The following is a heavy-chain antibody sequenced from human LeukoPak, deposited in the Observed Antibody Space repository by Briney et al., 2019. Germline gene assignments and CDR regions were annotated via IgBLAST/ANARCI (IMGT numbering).Heavy chain of an antibody. D-gene: IGHD3-22*01. CDR3: ARERHYYDSSGYYPFDY. CDR1: GYTFTEYY. V-gene: IGHV1-2*02. CDR2: INPKSGDT. J-gene: IGHJ4*02. Sequence: ASVKVSCKASGYTFTEYYIHWVRQAPGQGLEFMGWINPKSGDTNYAQKFQGRVTMTRDTSISTAYMEVSRLTFDDTAVYYCARERHYYDSSGYYPFDYWGQGTLVTVSS.